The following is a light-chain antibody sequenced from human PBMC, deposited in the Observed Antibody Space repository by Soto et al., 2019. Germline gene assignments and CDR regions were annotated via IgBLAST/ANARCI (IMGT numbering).Light chain of an antibody. Sequence: DIQLNQPPPSVSGLEGDKVPTPSRASHRIDRWLAWYQQKKARAPKLLIFDASSLQSEVPSRFSGSRSGRDVTLTISSRQPEDFATYYCQQANSFPLTFGGGTKVDI. V-gene: IGKV1-12*01. J-gene: IGKJ4*01. CDR1: HRIDRW. CDR2: DAS. CDR3: QQANSFPLT.